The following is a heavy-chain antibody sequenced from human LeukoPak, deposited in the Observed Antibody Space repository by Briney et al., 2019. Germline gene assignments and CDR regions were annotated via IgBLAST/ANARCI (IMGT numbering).Heavy chain of an antibody. V-gene: IGHV3-23*01. CDR2: INTGDIT. D-gene: IGHD3-22*01. J-gene: IGHJ4*02. CDR1: GFTFRSYE. CDR3: VKGGFTYYDD. Sequence: GGSLRLSCVVSGFTFRSYEMIWVRQAPGKGLEWVSTINTGDITFYANSVKGRFTISRDNSKNALFLQMNSLRAEDTAIYYCVKGGFTYYDDWGQGTLVTVSS.